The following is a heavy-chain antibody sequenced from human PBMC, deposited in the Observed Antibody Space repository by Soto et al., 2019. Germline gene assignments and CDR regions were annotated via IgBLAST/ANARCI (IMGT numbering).Heavy chain of an antibody. Sequence: SQPLSLTFAISGDSVSSNSAAWNWIRQSPSRGLEWLGRTYYRSKCYNDYAVSVKSRITINPDTSKNQFSLQLNSVTPEDTAVYYCARQYESTRPNWFDPWGQGTLVTVSS. V-gene: IGHV6-1*01. J-gene: IGHJ5*02. CDR3: ARQYESTRPNWFDP. D-gene: IGHD6-6*01. CDR1: GDSVSSNSAA. CDR2: TYYRSKCYN.